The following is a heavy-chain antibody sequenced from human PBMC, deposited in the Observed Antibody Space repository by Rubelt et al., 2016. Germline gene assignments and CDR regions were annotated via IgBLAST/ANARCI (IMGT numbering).Heavy chain of an antibody. V-gene: IGHV4-34*01. CDR3: ARAGYCSSTSCYSDAFDI. CDR2: INHSGST. CDR1: GGSFSGYY. D-gene: IGHD2-2*02. Sequence: QVQLQQWGAGLLKPSETLSLTCAVYGGSFSGYYWSWIRQPPGKGLEWIGEINHSGSTNYNPSLKSRVTISVDTSKNQFSLKLSSVTAADTAVYYCARAGYCSSTSCYSDAFDIWGQGTMVTVSS. J-gene: IGHJ3*02.